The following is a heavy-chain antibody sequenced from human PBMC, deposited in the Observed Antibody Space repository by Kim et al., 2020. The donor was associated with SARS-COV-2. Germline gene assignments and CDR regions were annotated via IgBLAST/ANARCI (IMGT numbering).Heavy chain of an antibody. CDR1: GFTFSSYA. J-gene: IGHJ5*02. Sequence: GGSLRLSCAASGFTFSSYAMSWVRQAPGKGLEWVSAISGSGGSTYYADSVKGRFTISRDNSKNTLYLQMNSLRAEDTAVYYCAKGPYGSGRKGPPGTFDPWGQGTLVTVSS. D-gene: IGHD3-10*01. CDR2: ISGSGGST. CDR3: AKGPYGSGRKGPPGTFDP. V-gene: IGHV3-23*01.